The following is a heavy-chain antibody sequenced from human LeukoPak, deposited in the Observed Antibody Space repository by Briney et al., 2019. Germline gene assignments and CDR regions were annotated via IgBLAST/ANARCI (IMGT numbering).Heavy chain of an antibody. Sequence: PGRSLRLSCTASGFTFSSYSMNWVRQAPGKGLEWVSYISSSSSTIYYADSVKGRFTISRDNAKNSLYLQMNSLRAEDTAVYYCARDSSSWDFDYWGQGTLVTVSS. CDR2: ISSSSSTI. D-gene: IGHD6-13*01. CDR3: ARDSSSWDFDY. V-gene: IGHV3-48*01. CDR1: GFTFSSYS. J-gene: IGHJ4*02.